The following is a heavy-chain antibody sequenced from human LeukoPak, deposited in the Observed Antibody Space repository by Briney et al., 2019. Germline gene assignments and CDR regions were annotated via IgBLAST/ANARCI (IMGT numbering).Heavy chain of an antibody. Sequence: GGSLRLSCAASGFTFSSYAMRWVRQAPGKGLEWVSAISGSGGSTYYADSVKGRFTISRDNSKNTLYLQMNSLRAEDTAVYYCAKDPTVYGSGSYFYYYGMDVWGQGTTVTVSS. CDR2: ISGSGGST. CDR1: GFTFSSYA. CDR3: AKDPTVYGSGSYFYYYGMDV. J-gene: IGHJ6*02. D-gene: IGHD3-10*01. V-gene: IGHV3-23*01.